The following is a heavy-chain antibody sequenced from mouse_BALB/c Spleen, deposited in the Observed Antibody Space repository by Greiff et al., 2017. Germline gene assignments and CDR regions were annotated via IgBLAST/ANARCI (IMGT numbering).Heavy chain of an antibody. Sequence: QVQLQQSGAELVRPGTSVKVSCKASGYAFTNYLIEWVKQRPGQGLEWIGVINPGSGGTNYNEKFKGKATLTADKSSSTAYMQLSSLTSDDSAVYFCARSGYYGGFAYWGQGTLVTVSA. CDR2: INPGSGGT. CDR1: GYAFTNYL. D-gene: IGHD1-1*01. J-gene: IGHJ3*01. V-gene: IGHV1-54*01. CDR3: ARSGYYGGFAY.